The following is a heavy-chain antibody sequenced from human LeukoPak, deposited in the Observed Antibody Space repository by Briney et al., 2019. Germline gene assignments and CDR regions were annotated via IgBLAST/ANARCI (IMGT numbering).Heavy chain of an antibody. Sequence: GGSLRLSCAASGFTFSSYAMHWVRQAPGKGQEYVSAISSNGGSTYYADSVKGRFTISRDNSKNTLYLQMGSLRAEDMAVYYCARESLDYGDYVFDYWGQGTLVTVSS. D-gene: IGHD4-17*01. CDR1: GFTFSSYA. CDR3: ARESLDYGDYVFDY. J-gene: IGHJ4*02. V-gene: IGHV3-64*02. CDR2: ISSNGGST.